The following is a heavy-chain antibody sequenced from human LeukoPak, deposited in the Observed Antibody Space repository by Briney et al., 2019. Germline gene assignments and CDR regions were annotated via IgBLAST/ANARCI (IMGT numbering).Heavy chain of an antibody. J-gene: IGHJ6*03. D-gene: IGHD3-10*01. CDR3: ARQIQDYYGSGSYYNYYYYYYMDV. V-gene: IGHV4-4*07. Sequence: PSETLSLTCTVSGGSISSYYWSWIRQPAGKGLEWIGRIYTSGSTNYNPSLKSRVTMSVDTSKNQFSLKLSSVTAADTAVYYCARQIQDYYGSGSYYNYYYYYYMDVWGKGTTVTISS. CDR1: GGSISSYY. CDR2: IYTSGST.